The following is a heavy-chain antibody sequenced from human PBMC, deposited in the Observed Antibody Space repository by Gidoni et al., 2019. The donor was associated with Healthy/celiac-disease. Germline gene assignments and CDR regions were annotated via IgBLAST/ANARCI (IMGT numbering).Heavy chain of an antibody. J-gene: IGHJ2*01. CDR1: GYTFTGYY. CDR2: INPNSGGT. Sequence: QVQLVQSGAEVKKPGASVKVSCKASGYTFTGYYMHWVRQAPGQGLEWMGRINPNSGGTNYAQKFQGRVTMTRDTSISTAYMELSRLRSDDTAVYYCARDRRGSGWSNWYFDLWGRGTLVTVSS. V-gene: IGHV1-2*06. CDR3: ARDRRGSGWSNWYFDL. D-gene: IGHD6-19*01.